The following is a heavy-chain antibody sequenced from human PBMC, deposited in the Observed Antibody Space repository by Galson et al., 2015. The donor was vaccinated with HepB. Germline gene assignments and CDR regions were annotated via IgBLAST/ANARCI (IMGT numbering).Heavy chain of an antibody. CDR2: IIPILGIA. V-gene: IGHV1-69*02. CDR3: ARSAGGNFGGPSDY. CDR1: GGTFSSYT. Sequence: QSGAEVTKPGESLKISCKASGGTFSSYTISWVRQAPGQGLEWMGRIIPILGIANYAQKFQGRVTITADKSTSTAYMELSSLRSEDTAVYYRARSAGGNFGGPSDYWGQGTLVTVSS. J-gene: IGHJ4*02. D-gene: IGHD4-23*01.